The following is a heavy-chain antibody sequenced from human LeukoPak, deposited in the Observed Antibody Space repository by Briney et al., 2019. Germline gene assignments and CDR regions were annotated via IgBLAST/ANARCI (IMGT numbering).Heavy chain of an antibody. V-gene: IGHV3-7*01. D-gene: IGHD2-2*01. CDR1: GFSLSSDW. Sequence: PGGSLRLSCVVSGFSLSSDWMSWVRQAPGKGLEWVANIKKDGIEKYYVESVKGRFTISRDNAKNSLYLQMNSLRAKDTAVYYCARGRYSSRSGGYYFDIWGQGTLVTVSS. J-gene: IGHJ4*02. CDR2: IKKDGIEK. CDR3: ARGRYSSRSGGYYFDI.